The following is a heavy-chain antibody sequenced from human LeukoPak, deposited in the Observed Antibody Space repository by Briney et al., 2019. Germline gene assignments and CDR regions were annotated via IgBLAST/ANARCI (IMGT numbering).Heavy chain of an antibody. CDR1: GYTFTSYY. CDR2: ISPSGGST. CDR3: ARDYCSSTSCSRASWFDP. D-gene: IGHD2-2*01. J-gene: IGHJ5*02. Sequence: ASVKVSCKASGYTFTSYYMHWVRQAPGQGLEWMGIISPSGGSTSYAQKFQGRVTMTRDTSTSTVYMELSSLRSEDTAVYYCARDYCSSTSCSRASWFDPWGQGTLVTVSS. V-gene: IGHV1-46*03.